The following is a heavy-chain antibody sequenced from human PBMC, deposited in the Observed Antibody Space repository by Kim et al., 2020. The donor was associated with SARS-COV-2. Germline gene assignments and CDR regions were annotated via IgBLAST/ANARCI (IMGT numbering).Heavy chain of an antibody. J-gene: IGHJ4*02. D-gene: IGHD1-26*01. V-gene: IGHV4-59*08. CDR1: GGSISSYY. Sequence: SETLSLTCTVSGGSISSYYWSWIRQPPGKGLEWIGYIYYSGSTNYNPSLKSRVTISVDTSKNQFSLKLSSVTAADTAVYYCARHKSSGCYYFDYWGQGTLVTVSS. CDR3: ARHKSSGCYYFDY. CDR2: IYYSGST.